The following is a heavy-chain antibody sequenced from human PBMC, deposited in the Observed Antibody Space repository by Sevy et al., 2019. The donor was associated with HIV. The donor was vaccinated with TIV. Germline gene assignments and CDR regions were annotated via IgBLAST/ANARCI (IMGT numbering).Heavy chain of an antibody. CDR2: IKQGGSEK. CDR1: GFTFSSYW. CDR3: ARGGDDGAFDI. J-gene: IGHJ3*02. V-gene: IGHV3-7*01. D-gene: IGHD2-21*02. Sequence: GESLKISCAASGFTFSSYWMSWVRQAPGKGLEWVANIKQGGSEKYYVDSVKGRFTISRDNAKNSLYLQMNSLRAEDTAVYYCARGGDDGAFDIWGQGTMVTVSS.